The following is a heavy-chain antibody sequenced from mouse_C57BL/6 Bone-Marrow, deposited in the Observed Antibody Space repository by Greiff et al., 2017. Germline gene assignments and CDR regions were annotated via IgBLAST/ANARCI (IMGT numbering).Heavy chain of an antibody. V-gene: IGHV7-1*01. CDR2: SRNKANDYTT. CDR3: ARDAGSYYGSSYAMDY. Sequence: EVHLVESGGGLVQSGRSLRLSCATSGFTFSDFYMEWVRQAPGKGLEWIAASRNKANDYTTEYSASVKGRFIVSRDTSQSILYLQMNALRAEDTAIYYCARDAGSYYGSSYAMDYWGQGTSVTVSS. CDR1: GFTFSDFY. D-gene: IGHD1-1*01. J-gene: IGHJ4*01.